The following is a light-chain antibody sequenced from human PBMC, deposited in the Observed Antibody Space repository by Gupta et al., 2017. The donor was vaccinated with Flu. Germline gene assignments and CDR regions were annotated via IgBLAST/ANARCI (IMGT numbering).Light chain of an antibody. CDR1: SGHSTYA. Sequence: QVVLTQSPSASASLGASVKLTCTLSSGHSTYAIAWHQQQPEKGPRYLMNLNSDGSHSKGDGIPDRFSGSSSGAGRYLTISSLQSEDEADYYCQTWGTGIGVFGGGTKLTVL. CDR3: QTWGTGIGV. V-gene: IGLV4-69*01. J-gene: IGLJ3*02. CDR2: LNSDGSH.